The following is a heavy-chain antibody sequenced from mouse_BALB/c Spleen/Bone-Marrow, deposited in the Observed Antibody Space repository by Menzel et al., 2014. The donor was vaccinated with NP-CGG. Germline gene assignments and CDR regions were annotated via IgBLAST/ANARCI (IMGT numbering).Heavy chain of an antibody. CDR1: GFSLTSYG. J-gene: IGHJ4*01. D-gene: IGHD2-14*01. CDR2: IWSGGST. Sequence: QVQLKESGPGLVQPSKSLSITCTVSGFSLTSYGVHWVRQSPGKGLEWLGVIWSGGSTDYNAAFISRLSISKDNSKSQVFFKMNSLQADDTAIYYCARNPPPYRLYAMDYWGQGTSVTVSS. V-gene: IGHV2-4-1*01. CDR3: ARNPPPYRLYAMDY.